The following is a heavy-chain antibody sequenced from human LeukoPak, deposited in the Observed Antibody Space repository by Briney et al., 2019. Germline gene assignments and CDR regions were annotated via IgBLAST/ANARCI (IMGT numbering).Heavy chain of an antibody. V-gene: IGHV3-23*01. CDR3: AKDRVPLAARPLHFDY. J-gene: IGHJ4*02. CDR2: ISGSGGST. CDR1: GFTFSSYA. Sequence: GGSLRLSCAASGFTFSSYAMSWVRQAPGKGLEWVSAISGSGGSTCYADSVKGRFTISRDNSKNTLYLQMNSLRAEDTAVYYCAKDRVPLAARPLHFDYWGQGTLVTVSS. D-gene: IGHD6-6*01.